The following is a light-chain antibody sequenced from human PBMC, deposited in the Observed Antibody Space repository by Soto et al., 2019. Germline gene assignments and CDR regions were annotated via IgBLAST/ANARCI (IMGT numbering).Light chain of an antibody. J-gene: IGLJ2*01. V-gene: IGLV2-11*01. Sequence: QSALTQPRSVSGSPGQSVTISCTGTSSDVGGYNYVSWYQQHPGKAPKLMIYDVSKRPSGVPDRFSGSKSGNTASLTISGHQAEDEADYYCCSYAGSYTLEVFGGGTKLTVL. CDR1: SSDVGGYNY. CDR2: DVS. CDR3: CSYAGSYTLEV.